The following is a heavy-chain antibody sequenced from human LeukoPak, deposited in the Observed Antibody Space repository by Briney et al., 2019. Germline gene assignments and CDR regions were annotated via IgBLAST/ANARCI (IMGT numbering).Heavy chain of an antibody. CDR2: IYHSGST. V-gene: IGHV4-4*02. Sequence: SETLSLTCAVSGGSISSSNWWSWVRQPPGKGLEWIGEIYHSGSTNYNPSLKSRVTISVDKSKNQFSLKLSSVTAADTAVYYCARGPYSYDSSGAFDIWGQGTMVTVSS. D-gene: IGHD3-22*01. J-gene: IGHJ3*02. CDR1: GGSISSSNW. CDR3: ARGPYSYDSSGAFDI.